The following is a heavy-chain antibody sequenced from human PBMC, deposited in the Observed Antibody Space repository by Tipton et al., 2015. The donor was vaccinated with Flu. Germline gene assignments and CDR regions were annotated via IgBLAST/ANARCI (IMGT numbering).Heavy chain of an antibody. D-gene: IGHD4-17*01. CDR2: IDWDDDK. CDR1: GFSLSTTGMC. V-gene: IGHV2-70*11. J-gene: IGHJ6*02. Sequence: LVKPTQTVTLTCSFSGFSLSTTGMCVNWIRQPPGKALEWLARIDWDDDKYYSKSLKTRLTISKDTSKNQVVLTMTNVDPVDTATYYCARADYGEYHYYGMDVWGQGTTVTVSS. CDR3: ARADYGEYHYYGMDV.